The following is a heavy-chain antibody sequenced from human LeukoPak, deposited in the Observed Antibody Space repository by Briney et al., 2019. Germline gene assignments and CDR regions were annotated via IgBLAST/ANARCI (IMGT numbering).Heavy chain of an antibody. CDR1: GGSISSYY. J-gene: IGHJ4*02. Sequence: PSETLSLTFTVFGGSISSYYWSWIRQPPGKGLEWIGYIYYSGSTNYNPSLKSRVTISVDTSKNQFSLKLSSVTAADTAVYYCARFVVAGRRGFDYWGQGTLVTVSS. D-gene: IGHD6-19*01. V-gene: IGHV4-59*13. CDR2: IYYSGST. CDR3: ARFVVAGRRGFDY.